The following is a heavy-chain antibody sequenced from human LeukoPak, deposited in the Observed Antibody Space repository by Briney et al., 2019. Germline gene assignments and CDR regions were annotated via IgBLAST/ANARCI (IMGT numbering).Heavy chain of an antibody. Sequence: GGSLRLSCAASGFTFISYAMSWVRQAPGKGLEWVSAISGSGGSTYYAVSVKGRFTISRDNYKNTLYLQMNSMRAEDTGVYYCANEPAGMVQPRLDYWGQGTLVTVSS. CDR2: ISGSGGST. CDR1: GFTFISYA. D-gene: IGHD4/OR15-4a*01. J-gene: IGHJ4*02. CDR3: ANEPAGMVQPRLDY. V-gene: IGHV3-23*01.